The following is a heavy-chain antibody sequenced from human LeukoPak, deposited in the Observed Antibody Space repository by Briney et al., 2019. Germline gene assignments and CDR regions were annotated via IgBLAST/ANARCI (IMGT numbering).Heavy chain of an antibody. Sequence: PGGSLRLSCAASGFTLSNYDMNWVRQAPGKRLEWVSSISIVRGRFTISRDDAKNSLYLEMNSLRAEDTAVYYCARADCSSSTCYLRRSWFDPWGQGTLVTVSS. V-gene: IGHV3-69-1*01. D-gene: IGHD2-2*01. CDR3: ARADCSSSTCYLRRSWFDP. CDR2: IS. CDR1: GFTLSNYD. J-gene: IGHJ5*02.